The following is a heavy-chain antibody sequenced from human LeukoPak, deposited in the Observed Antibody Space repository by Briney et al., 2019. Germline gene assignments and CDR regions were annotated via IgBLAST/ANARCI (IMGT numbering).Heavy chain of an antibody. V-gene: IGHV3-30*18. D-gene: IGHD2-15*01. CDR2: ISYDGSNK. CDR1: GFTFSSYG. J-gene: IGHJ5*02. CDR3: AKASGGGSSKATALDA. Sequence: GGSQRLSCAASGFTFSSYGMHWARQAPGKGLEWVAVISYDGSNKYYADSVKGRFTISRDNSKNTLYLQMNSLRAEDTAAYYCAKASGGGSSKATALDAWGPGNLLTVSS.